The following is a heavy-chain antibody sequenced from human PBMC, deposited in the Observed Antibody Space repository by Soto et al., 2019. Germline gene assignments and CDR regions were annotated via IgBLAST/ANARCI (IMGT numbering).Heavy chain of an antibody. Sequence: ASGPTLVNPTQTLTLTCTFSGFSLSTSGMCVSWIRQPPGKALEWLALIDWDDDKYYSTSLKTRLTISKDTSKNQVVLTMTNMDPVDTATYYCARTRIAARPEDYYYYGMDVWGQGTTVTVSS. J-gene: IGHJ6*02. D-gene: IGHD6-6*01. CDR2: IDWDDDK. V-gene: IGHV2-70*01. CDR3: ARTRIAARPEDYYYYGMDV. CDR1: GFSLSTSGMC.